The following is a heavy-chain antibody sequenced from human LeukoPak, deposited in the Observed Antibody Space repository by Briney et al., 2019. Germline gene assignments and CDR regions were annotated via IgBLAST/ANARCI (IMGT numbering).Heavy chain of an antibody. V-gene: IGHV3-48*03. CDR1: RFTFSSYE. D-gene: IGHD1-26*01. CDR3: ARQGATTLDY. J-gene: IGHJ4*02. CDR2: ISSSGSTI. Sequence: GGSLRLSCAASRFTFSSYEMNWVRQAPGKGLEWVSYISSSGSTIYYADSVKGRFTISRDNAKNSLYLQMNSLRAEDTAVYYCARQGATTLDYWGQGTLVTASS.